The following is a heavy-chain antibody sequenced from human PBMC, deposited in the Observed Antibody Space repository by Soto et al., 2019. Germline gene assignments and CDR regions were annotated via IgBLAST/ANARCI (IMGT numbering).Heavy chain of an antibody. J-gene: IGHJ6*03. CDR1: GVPFSSYG. CDR2: ISYDGSNK. V-gene: IGHV3-30*03. D-gene: IGHD5-12*01. CDR3: ARSGYDRTETYYYMDV. Sequence: PGWSLRLSCAASGVPFSSYGMHGVRQAPGKGLEWVAVISYDGSNKYYADSVKGRFTISRDNSKNTLYLQMNSLRAEDTAVYYCARSGYDRTETYYYMDVWGKGTTVTVSS.